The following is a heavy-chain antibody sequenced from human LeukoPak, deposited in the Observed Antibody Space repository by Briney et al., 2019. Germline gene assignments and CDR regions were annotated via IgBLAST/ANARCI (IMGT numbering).Heavy chain of an antibody. D-gene: IGHD6-19*01. CDR3: ARAFSSGWYNWFDP. V-gene: IGHV4-4*07. CDR1: GGSTSSYY. Sequence: SETLSLTCTVSGGSTSSYYWSWIRQSAGKGLEWIGRIYVSGSTTYNPSLNSRVTMSLDTSKNQFSLKLRSVTAADTAVYYCARAFSSGWYNWFDPWGQGTLVTVSS. J-gene: IGHJ5*02. CDR2: IYVSGST.